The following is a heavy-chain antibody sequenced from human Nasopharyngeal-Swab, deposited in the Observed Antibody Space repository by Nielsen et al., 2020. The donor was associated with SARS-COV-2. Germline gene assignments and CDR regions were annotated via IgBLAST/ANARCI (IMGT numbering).Heavy chain of an antibody. CDR3: AKGVHYMSYFHTPPSDH. CDR1: GFTFDDYG. Sequence: GESLNISCVASGFTFDDYGLHWVRQVPGKGLEWVSLISWDGVNTYYADSVKGRFTISRDNSRNSLFLQMNSLKTEDTALYYCAKGVHYMSYFHTPPSDHWGQGTPVTVSS. V-gene: IGHV3-43*01. D-gene: IGHD3-10*01. J-gene: IGHJ4*02. CDR2: ISWDGVNT.